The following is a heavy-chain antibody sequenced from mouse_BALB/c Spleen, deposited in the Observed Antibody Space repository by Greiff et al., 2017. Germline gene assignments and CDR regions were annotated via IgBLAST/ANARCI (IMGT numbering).Heavy chain of an antibody. D-gene: IGHD1-1*01. CDR2: IYPGGGYT. CDR3: ARAPYYYGSRGDAMDY. Sequence: QVQLQQSGAELVRPGTSVKISCKASGYTFTNYWLGWVKQRPGHGLEWIGDIYPGGGYTNYNEKFKGKATLTADTSSSTAYMQLSSLTSEDSAVYFCARAPYYYGSRGDAMDYWGQGTSVTVSS. V-gene: IGHV1-63*02. J-gene: IGHJ4*01. CDR1: GYTFTNYW.